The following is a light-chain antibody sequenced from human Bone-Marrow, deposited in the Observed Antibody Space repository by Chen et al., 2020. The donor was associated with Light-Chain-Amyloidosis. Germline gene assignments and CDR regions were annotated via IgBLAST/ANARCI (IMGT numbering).Light chain of an antibody. CDR2: DAS. CDR3: QQYNSYLLT. CDR1: QRISTW. V-gene: IGKV1-5*01. Sequence: DIQMTQSPSTLSASVGDRVTITCRASQRISTWLAWYQQKPGKAPKLLIYDASSLESGVPSRFSGRGSGTEFTLTISSLQPDDFATYYCQQYNSYLLTFGGGTKVEIK. J-gene: IGKJ4*01.